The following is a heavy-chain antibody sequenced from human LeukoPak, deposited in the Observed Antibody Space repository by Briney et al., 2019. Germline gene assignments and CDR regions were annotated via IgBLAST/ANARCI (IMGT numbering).Heavy chain of an antibody. J-gene: IGHJ5*02. D-gene: IGHD6-25*01. CDR2: IRYDGSNK. CDR3: AKDLGRLQRLARHAKNWFDP. CDR1: GFTFSSYG. Sequence: PGGSLRLSXAASGFTFSSYGMHWVRQAPGKGLEWVAFIRYDGSNKYYADSVKGRFTISRDNSKNTLYLQMNSLRAEDTAVYYCAKDLGRLQRLARHAKNWFDPWGRGTLVTASS. V-gene: IGHV3-30*02.